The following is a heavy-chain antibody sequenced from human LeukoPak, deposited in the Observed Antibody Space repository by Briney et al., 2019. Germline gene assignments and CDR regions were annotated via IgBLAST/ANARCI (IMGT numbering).Heavy chain of an antibody. D-gene: IGHD6-19*01. CDR3: AREFPFSSGIGAFDY. CDR1: GFTFSSYW. J-gene: IGHJ4*02. V-gene: IGHV3-7*01. Sequence: GSLRLSCAASGFTFSSYWMSWLRQAPGKGLEWVANIKQAGSEKYYVDSVKGRFTISRDNAKNSLYLQMNSLRAEDTAVYYCAREFPFSSGIGAFDYWGQGTLVTVSS. CDR2: IKQAGSEK.